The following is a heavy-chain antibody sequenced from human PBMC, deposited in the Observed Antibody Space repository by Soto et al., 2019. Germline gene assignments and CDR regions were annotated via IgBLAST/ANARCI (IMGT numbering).Heavy chain of an antibody. Sequence: GGSLRLSCAASGFTFSSYSMNWVRQAPGKGLEWVSYISSSSSTIYYADSVKGRFTISRDNAKNSLYLQMNSLRAEDTAVYYCARDRVVRGVIDYYYYYGMDVWGQGTTVTVSS. CDR3: ARDRVVRGVIDYYYYYGMDV. CDR2: ISSSSSTI. D-gene: IGHD3-10*01. J-gene: IGHJ6*02. CDR1: GFTFSSYS. V-gene: IGHV3-48*01.